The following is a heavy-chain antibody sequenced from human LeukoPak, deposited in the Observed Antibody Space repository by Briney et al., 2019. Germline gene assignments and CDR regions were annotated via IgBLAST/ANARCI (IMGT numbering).Heavy chain of an antibody. J-gene: IGHJ4*02. CDR2: ISAYNGNT. CDR1: GYTFTSYG. CDR3: ARLSRGDEYYFDY. V-gene: IGHV1-18*01. D-gene: IGHD2-21*02. Sequence: GASVKVSCKASGYTFTSYGISWVRQAPGQGLEWMGWISAYNGNTNYAQKLQGRVTITRDTSASTAYMELSSLRSEDTAVYYCARLSRGDEYYFDYWGQGTLVTVSS.